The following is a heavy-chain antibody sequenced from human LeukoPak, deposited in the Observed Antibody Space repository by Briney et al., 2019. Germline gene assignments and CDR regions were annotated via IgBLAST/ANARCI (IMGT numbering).Heavy chain of an antibody. V-gene: IGHV3-33*01. CDR2: IWYDGSNK. CDR1: GFTFSSYG. D-gene: IGHD2-2*01. J-gene: IGHJ4*02. Sequence: GGSLRLSCAASGFTFSSYGMHWVRQAPGKGLEWVAVIWYDGSNKYYADSVKGRFTISRDNSKNTLYLKMSSLRAEDTAVYYCARDQKRYCSSTSCSLGIDYWGQGTLVTVSS. CDR3: ARDQKRYCSSTSCSLGIDY.